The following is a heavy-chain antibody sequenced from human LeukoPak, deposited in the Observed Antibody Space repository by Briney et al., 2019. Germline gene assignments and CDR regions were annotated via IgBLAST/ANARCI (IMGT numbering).Heavy chain of an antibody. CDR3: ARDILTANNWFDP. CDR2: IKQDGSEI. Sequence: GGSLRLSCEASGFSFSNYWMSWVRQAPGKGLEWVANIKQDGSEIYYVDSVRGRFTISRDNAKNSLYLQMNSLRAEDTAVYYCARDILTANNWFDPWGQGTLVTVSS. CDR1: GFSFSNYW. D-gene: IGHD3-9*01. J-gene: IGHJ5*02. V-gene: IGHV3-7*01.